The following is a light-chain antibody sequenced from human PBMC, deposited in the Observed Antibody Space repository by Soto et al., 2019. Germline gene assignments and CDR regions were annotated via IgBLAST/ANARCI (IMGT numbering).Light chain of an antibody. CDR3: SSYTSSSTLV. CDR1: SSDVGGFNY. CDR2: EVS. Sequence: QSVLTQPASVSGSPGQSITISCTGTSSDVGGFNYVSWYQQHPGKAPKFMISEVSKRPSGVSNRFSASKSGNTASLTISGLQAEDEADYYCSSYTSSSTLVFGTGTKVTVL. V-gene: IGLV2-14*01. J-gene: IGLJ1*01.